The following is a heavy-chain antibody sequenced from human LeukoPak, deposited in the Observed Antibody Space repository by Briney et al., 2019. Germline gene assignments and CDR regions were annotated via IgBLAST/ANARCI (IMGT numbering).Heavy chain of an antibody. CDR2: ISGSGGST. Sequence: GGSLGLSCAAPEIAFSTNAMSWGRQAPGKGLEWVSAISGSGGSTYYADSVKGRFTISRDNSKNTLYLQMNSLRAEDTAVYYCAEVRSSGWYSALDIWPRGTVVTVSS. CDR3: AEVRSSGWYSALDI. V-gene: IGHV3-23*01. D-gene: IGHD6-19*01. J-gene: IGHJ3*02. CDR1: EIAFSTNA.